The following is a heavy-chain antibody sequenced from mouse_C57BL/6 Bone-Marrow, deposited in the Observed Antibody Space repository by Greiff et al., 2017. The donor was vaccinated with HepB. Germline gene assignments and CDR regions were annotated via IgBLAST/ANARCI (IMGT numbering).Heavy chain of an antibody. D-gene: IGHD2-2*01. CDR2: ISGGGGNT. CDR1: GFTFSSYT. J-gene: IGHJ2*01. CDR3: AREGYDGYYFDY. Sequence: EVMLVESGGGLVKPGGSLKLSCAASGFTFSSYTMSWVRQTPEKRLGWVATISGGGGNTYYPDSVKGRFTISRDNAKNTLYLQMSSLRSEDTALYYCAREGYDGYYFDYWGQGTTLTVSS. V-gene: IGHV5-9*01.